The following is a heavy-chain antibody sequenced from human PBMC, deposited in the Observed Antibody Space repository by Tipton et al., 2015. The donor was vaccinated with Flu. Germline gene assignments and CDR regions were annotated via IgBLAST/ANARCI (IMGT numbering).Heavy chain of an antibody. D-gene: IGHD4-11*01. J-gene: IGHJ5*02. Sequence: TLSLTCTVSGDSMRSDYFWAWIRQAPVKGLEWIGNNHYSGRPHYNPSLKSRVTITVDTSKNQFSLRRSSMTAADTAVYYCARRDYSDYVSDPKNWFDAWGQGTLVTVSS. CDR2: NHYSGRP. V-gene: IGHV4-38-2*02. CDR1: GDSMRSDYF. CDR3: ARRDYSDYVSDPKNWFDA.